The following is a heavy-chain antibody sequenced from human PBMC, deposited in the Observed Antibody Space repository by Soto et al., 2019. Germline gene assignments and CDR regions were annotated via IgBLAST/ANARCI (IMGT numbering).Heavy chain of an antibody. J-gene: IGHJ6*03. Sequence: PGESLKISCKGSGYSFTSYWIGWVRQMPGKGLEWMGIIYPGDSDTRYSPSFQGQVTISADKSISTAYLQWSSLKASDTAMYYCARQTKDIVLMMYAMDYYYYYMDVWGKGTTVTVSS. CDR1: GYSFTSYW. CDR2: IYPGDSDT. D-gene: IGHD2-8*01. V-gene: IGHV5-51*01. CDR3: ARQTKDIVLMMYAMDYYYYYMDV.